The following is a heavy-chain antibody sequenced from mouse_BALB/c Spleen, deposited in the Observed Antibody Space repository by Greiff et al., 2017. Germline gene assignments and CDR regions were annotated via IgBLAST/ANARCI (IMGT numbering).Heavy chain of an antibody. CDR3: ARRSDYLGAMDD. J-gene: IGHJ4*01. Sequence: VPLQASGPGLVKPGASLKPSCAASGFSFTSYALSWVRQPPGKGLAWVASISSGGSTYYQYSVKGRFTISRDNARTILYLQMSSLRSEDTAMYYCARRSDYLGAMDDWGQGTSVTVSS. CDR1: GFSFTSYA. D-gene: IGHD2-4*01. V-gene: IGHV5-6-5*01. CDR2: ISSGGST.